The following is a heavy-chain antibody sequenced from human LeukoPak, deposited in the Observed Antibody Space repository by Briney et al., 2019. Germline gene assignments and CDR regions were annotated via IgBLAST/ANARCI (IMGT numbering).Heavy chain of an antibody. Sequence: KTSETLSLTCAVYGGSFSGYYWSWIRQPPGKGLEWIGEINHSGSTNYNPSLKSRFTISVDTSKNQFSLKLSSVTAADTAVYYCARGPLRLDYWGQGTLVTVSS. CDR3: ARGPLRLDY. CDR1: GGSFSGYY. J-gene: IGHJ4*02. D-gene: IGHD4-17*01. CDR2: INHSGST. V-gene: IGHV4-34*01.